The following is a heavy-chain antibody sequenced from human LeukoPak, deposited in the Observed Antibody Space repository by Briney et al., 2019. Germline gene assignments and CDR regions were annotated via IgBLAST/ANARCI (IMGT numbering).Heavy chain of an antibody. D-gene: IGHD5-18*01. J-gene: IGHJ4*02. CDR1: SGSISSSSYY. V-gene: IGHV4-39*01. CDR2: IYYSGST. Sequence: SETLSLTCTVSSGSISSSSYYWGWIRQPPGKGLEWIGSIYYSGSTYYNPSLKSRVSISKDASKNQLSLKVSSGTAADTAVYYCARIKKVDTSIDYWGQGTLVTVSS. CDR3: ARIKKVDTSIDY.